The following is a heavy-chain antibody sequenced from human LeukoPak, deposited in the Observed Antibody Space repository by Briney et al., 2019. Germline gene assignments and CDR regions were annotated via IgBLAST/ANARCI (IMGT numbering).Heavy chain of an antibody. CDR2: IDPSDSYT. D-gene: IGHD6-19*01. V-gene: IGHV5-10-1*01. CDR3: ARDSSGWSYYYYYGMDV. Sequence: GESLKISCKGSGYSFTSYWMSWVRQMPGKGLGWMGRIDPSDSYTNYSPSFQGHVTISADKSISTAYLQWSSLKASDTAMYYCARDSSGWSYYYYYGMDVWGKGTTVTVSS. J-gene: IGHJ6*04. CDR1: GYSFTSYW.